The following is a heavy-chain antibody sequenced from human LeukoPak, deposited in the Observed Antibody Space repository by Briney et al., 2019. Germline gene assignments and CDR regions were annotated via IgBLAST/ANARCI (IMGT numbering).Heavy chain of an antibody. CDR2: IRSKANSYAT. Sequence: PGGSLRLSCAASGFTFSGSAMHWVRQASGKGREWVGRIRSKANSYATAYAASVKGRFTISRDGSKNTAYLQMDSLKTEDTAVYYCTRTVEMATIPFDYWGQGTLVTVSS. J-gene: IGHJ4*02. D-gene: IGHD5-24*01. CDR3: TRTVEMATIPFDY. V-gene: IGHV3-73*01. CDR1: GFTFSGSA.